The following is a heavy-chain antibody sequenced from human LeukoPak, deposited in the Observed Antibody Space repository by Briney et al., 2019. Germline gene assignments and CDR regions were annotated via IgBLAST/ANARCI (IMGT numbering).Heavy chain of an antibody. CDR3: ARDLASYSGGWYIDY. V-gene: IGHV3-53*01. Sequence: GGSLRLSCAASGFTVSSNCMSWVRQAPGKGLEWVSVIYSGGSTYYADSVKGRFTISRDNSKNTLYLQMNSLRAEDTAVYYCARDLASYSGGWYIDYWGQGTLVTVSS. CDR1: GFTVSSNC. D-gene: IGHD6-19*01. CDR2: IYSGGST. J-gene: IGHJ4*02.